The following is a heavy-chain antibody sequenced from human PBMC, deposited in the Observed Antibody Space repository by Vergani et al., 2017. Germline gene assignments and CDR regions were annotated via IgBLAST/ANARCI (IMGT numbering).Heavy chain of an antibody. V-gene: IGHV3-23*01. CDR1: GFTFSTYA. CDR2: LTGGGGST. D-gene: IGHD1-26*01. J-gene: IGHJ4*02. Sequence: EVQLLESGGSLKQPGGSVRLSCAASGFTFSTYAMHWVRQAPGKGLEWVSALTGGGGSTYYADSFKGRFIISRDNSRDPLYLQINSLRPEDTATYYCVKDAVSYENFFDSWAQGTRVTVSS. CDR3: VKDAVSYENFFDS.